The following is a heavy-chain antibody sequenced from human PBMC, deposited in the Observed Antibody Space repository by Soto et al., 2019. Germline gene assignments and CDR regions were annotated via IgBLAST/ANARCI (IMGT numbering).Heavy chain of an antibody. Sequence: GGSLRLSCAASGFTFSSYSMNWVRQAPGKGLEWVSSISSSSSYIYYADSVKGRFTISRDNAKNSLYLQMNSLRAEDTAVYYCARDHLHYYDSSGYYNYFDYWGQGTLVTVS. V-gene: IGHV3-21*01. D-gene: IGHD3-22*01. CDR3: ARDHLHYYDSSGYYNYFDY. CDR1: GFTFSSYS. CDR2: ISSSSSYI. J-gene: IGHJ4*02.